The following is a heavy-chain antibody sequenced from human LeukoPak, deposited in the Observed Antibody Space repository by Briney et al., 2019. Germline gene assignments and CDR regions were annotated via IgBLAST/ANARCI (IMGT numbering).Heavy chain of an antibody. CDR2: ISYDGSDK. V-gene: IGHV3-30*18. D-gene: IGHD3-10*01. Sequence: GGSLRLSCAASGFTFSSYDMHWVRQAPGKGLEWVAIISYDGSDKYYADSVKGRFTISRDNPKNTLYLQMNSLRAEDTAVYYCAKDFGEAAFDIWGQGTMVTVSS. J-gene: IGHJ3*02. CDR3: AKDFGEAAFDI. CDR1: GFTFSSYD.